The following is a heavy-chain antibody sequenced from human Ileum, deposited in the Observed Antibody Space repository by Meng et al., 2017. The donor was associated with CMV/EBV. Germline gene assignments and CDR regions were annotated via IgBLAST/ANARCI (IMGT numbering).Heavy chain of an antibody. V-gene: IGHV3-15*01. CDR1: GFTFISYA. CDR2: IKRISDGGTT. J-gene: IGHJ4*02. Sequence: GESLKISCAASGFTFISYAMSWVRQTPGKGLEWVGRIKRISDGGTTDYAAPVKGRFTISKDYSKTTVYLQMNSLKTEDTAVYYCTTDSGAYWGQGTLVTVSS. CDR3: TTDSGAY. D-gene: IGHD6-19*01.